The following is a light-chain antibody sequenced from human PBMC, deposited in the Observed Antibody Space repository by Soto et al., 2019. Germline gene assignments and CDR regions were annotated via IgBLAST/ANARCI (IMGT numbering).Light chain of an antibody. CDR3: SSYTSSSIDCV. Sequence: QSVLTQPPSASGSPGQSVTISCTGTSSDVGGYNFVSWYQQHPDKAPKLMIYEVSNRPSGVSNRFSGSKSGNTASLTISGLQAEDEADYYCSSYTSSSIDCVFGTGTKLTVL. CDR1: SSDVGGYNF. V-gene: IGLV2-14*01. J-gene: IGLJ1*01. CDR2: EVS.